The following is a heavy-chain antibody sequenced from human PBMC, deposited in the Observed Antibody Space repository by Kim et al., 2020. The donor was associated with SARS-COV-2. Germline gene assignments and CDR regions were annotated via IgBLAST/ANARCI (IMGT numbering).Heavy chain of an antibody. J-gene: IGHJ2*01. CDR2: ISGSGGST. CDR1: GFTFSSYA. CDR3: AKDLGFESSDVRTWYFDL. D-gene: IGHD3-10*01. Sequence: GGSLRLSCAASGFTFSSYAMSWVRQAPGKGLEWVSAISGSGGSTYYADSVKGRFTISRDNSKNTLYLQMNSLRAEDTAVYYCAKDLGFESSDVRTWYFDLWGRGTLVTVSS. V-gene: IGHV3-23*01.